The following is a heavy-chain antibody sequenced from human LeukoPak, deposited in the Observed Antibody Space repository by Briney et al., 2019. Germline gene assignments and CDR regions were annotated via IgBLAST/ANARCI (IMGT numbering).Heavy chain of an antibody. CDR1: GASISTGGFY. Sequence: PSQTLSLTCTISGASISTGGFYWTWIRQRPGEGLEWIGYIYYTGSVDYNASLKSRLTISLDTSKNRFSLKLNSVTAADTAVYYCARDHSYYFGSQTSTLDVWGQGTAVTVSS. V-gene: IGHV4-31*03. CDR3: ARDHSYYFGSQTSTLDV. CDR2: IYYTGSV. J-gene: IGHJ6*02. D-gene: IGHD3-10*01.